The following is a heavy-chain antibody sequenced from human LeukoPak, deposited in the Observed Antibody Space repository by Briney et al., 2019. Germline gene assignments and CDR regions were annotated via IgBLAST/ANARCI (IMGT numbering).Heavy chain of an antibody. CDR2: IYYTGST. Sequence: SEALSLTCTVSSDSVSSASYHWSWIRQPPGKGLEWIGYIYYTGSTKYNPSLKSRVSISLDTSKNQFSLKLSSVTAADTAVYYCASSQVPYNWNLDYWGQGTLVTVSS. CDR1: SDSVSSASYH. D-gene: IGHD1-20*01. V-gene: IGHV4-61*01. J-gene: IGHJ4*02. CDR3: ASSQVPYNWNLDY.